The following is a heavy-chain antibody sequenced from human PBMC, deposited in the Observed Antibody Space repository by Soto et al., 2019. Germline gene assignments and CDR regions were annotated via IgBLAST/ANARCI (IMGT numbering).Heavy chain of an antibody. V-gene: IGHV3-23*01. CDR3: AKSLSASPNYFFDY. CDR2: ISGSGGLT. J-gene: IGHJ4*02. CDR1: GFPFSSYA. Sequence: EMQLLVSGGGLVQPGGSLRLSCAASGFPFSSYAMSWVRQAPGKGLEWVSGISGSGGLTYYADSVKGRFTISRDNSKNALYLQTNSLIADDTAVYYCAKSLSASPNYFFDYWGQGPLVSVSS.